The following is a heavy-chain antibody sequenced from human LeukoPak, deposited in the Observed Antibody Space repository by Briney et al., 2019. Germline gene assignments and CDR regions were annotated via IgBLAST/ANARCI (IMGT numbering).Heavy chain of an antibody. J-gene: IGHJ3*02. V-gene: IGHV2-5*02. CDR2: IYWDDDK. CDR1: GTSLTTIGVG. Sequence: ESGPTLVKPTQTLTLTCTFSGTSLTTIGVGVGWIRQPPGKALECLALIYWDDDKRYSPSLESRLTITKDTSKNQVVLTMTNMDPVDTATYYCVHRYNLDAFDMWGQGTMVTVSS. CDR3: VHRYNLDAFDM. D-gene: IGHD1-14*01.